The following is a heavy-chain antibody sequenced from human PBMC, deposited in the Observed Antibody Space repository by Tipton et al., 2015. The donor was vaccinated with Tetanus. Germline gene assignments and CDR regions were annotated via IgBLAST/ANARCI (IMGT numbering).Heavy chain of an antibody. Sequence: QSGPEVKKPGSSVKVSCKASGGTFTNYALSWVRQAPGQGLEWVGGITPIFGTTNSAPKFQGRVTITADESTNTAYMELSSLTSEDTAVYYCARISGGRFWYFDLWGRGTLVTVSS. V-gene: IGHV1-69*01. CDR3: ARISGGRFWYFDL. D-gene: IGHD2-15*01. J-gene: IGHJ2*01. CDR1: GGTFTNYA. CDR2: ITPIFGTT.